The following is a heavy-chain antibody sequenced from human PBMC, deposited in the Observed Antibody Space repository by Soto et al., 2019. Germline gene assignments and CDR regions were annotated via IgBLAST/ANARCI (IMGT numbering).Heavy chain of an antibody. J-gene: IGHJ5*02. V-gene: IGHV3-66*01. CDR1: GFTVSSNY. CDR3: ARNGDSSDYRGWFDP. D-gene: IGHD3-22*01. CDR2: IYSGGTT. Sequence: EVQLVESGGGLVQPGGSLRLSCAASGFTVSSNYMSWVRQAPGKWLEWVSVIYSGGTTYYADSVKGRFTISRDNSKNTLYLQMNSLRAEDTAVYYWARNGDSSDYRGWFDPWGQGTLVTVSS.